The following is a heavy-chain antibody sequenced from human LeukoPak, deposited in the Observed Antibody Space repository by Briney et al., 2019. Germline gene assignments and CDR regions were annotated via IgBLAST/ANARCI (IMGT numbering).Heavy chain of an antibody. V-gene: IGHV4-38-2*02. CDR2: IFHTGDV. D-gene: IGHD1-20*01. J-gene: IGHJ4*02. CDR3: ARVRYNWNRDFDY. CDR1: GYSINSGYF. Sequence: SETLSLTCTVSGYSINSGYFWGWVRQPPGKGPEWIGSIFHTGDVYYNPSLRSRVTLDTSRNQVSLKVTSVTAADTALYYCARVRYNWNRDFDYWGQGTLVTVSS.